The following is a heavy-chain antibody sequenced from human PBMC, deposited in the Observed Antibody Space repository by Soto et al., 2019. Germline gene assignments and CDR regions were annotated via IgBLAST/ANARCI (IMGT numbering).Heavy chain of an antibody. J-gene: IGHJ4*02. V-gene: IGHV4-39*01. Sequence: PSETVSLTCTVSGGSISSSSYYWGWIRQPPGKGLEWIGSIYYSGSTYYNPSLKSRVTISVDTSKNQFSLKLSSVTAADTAVYYCARHRGWLQDYWGQGTLVTGSS. CDR3: ARHRGWLQDY. CDR1: GGSISSSSYY. CDR2: IYYSGST. D-gene: IGHD5-12*01.